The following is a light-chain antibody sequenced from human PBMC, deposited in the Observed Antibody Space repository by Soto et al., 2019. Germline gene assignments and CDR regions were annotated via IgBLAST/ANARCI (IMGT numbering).Light chain of an antibody. V-gene: IGLV7-43*01. CDR2: STT. Sequence: QAVVTQEPSLTVSPGGTVTLTCASSTGPVTSDYYPNWFQQKPGQAPRALFYSTTKKHSWTPARFSGSLLGGKAALTLSGVQPEDEADYYCLLYYGAAVVFGGGTKLTVL. CDR3: LLYYGAAVV. J-gene: IGLJ2*01. CDR1: TGPVTSDYY.